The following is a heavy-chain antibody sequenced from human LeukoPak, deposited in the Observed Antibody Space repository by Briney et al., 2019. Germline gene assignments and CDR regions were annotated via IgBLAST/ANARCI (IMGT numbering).Heavy chain of an antibody. D-gene: IGHD1-1*01. CDR2: ISSSSSYI. Sequence: GGSLRLSCAASGFTFSSYSMNWVRQAPGKGLEWVSSISSSSSYIYYADSVKGRFTISRDNAKNSLYLQMNSLRAEDTAVYYCATGYNWNDVAVDAFDIWGQGTMVTVSS. J-gene: IGHJ3*02. V-gene: IGHV3-21*01. CDR3: ATGYNWNDVAVDAFDI. CDR1: GFTFSSYS.